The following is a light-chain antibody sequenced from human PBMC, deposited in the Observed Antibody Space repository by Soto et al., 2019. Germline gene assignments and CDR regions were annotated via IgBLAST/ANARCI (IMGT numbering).Light chain of an antibody. V-gene: IGKV1-5*03. CDR2: AGS. CDR3: QQYKTYYRT. Sequence: DIQMTQSPSTLSASVGDRITITCRASQNINTWLAWYQQIPGKAPKLLIYAGSTLQRGVPSRFSGSGSGTKFTLTISSLQPDDFATFYCQQYKTYYRTFGQGTTVEVK. J-gene: IGKJ1*01. CDR1: QNINTW.